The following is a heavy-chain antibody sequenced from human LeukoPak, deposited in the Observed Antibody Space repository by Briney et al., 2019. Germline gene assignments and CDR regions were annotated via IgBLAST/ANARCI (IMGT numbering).Heavy chain of an antibody. J-gene: IGHJ4*02. CDR1: GFTFSSYA. CDR3: VKGRYSNSWYSSDY. Sequence: GGSLRLSCSASGFTFSSYAMHWVRQAPGKGLEYVSAISSSGGRTYYADSVRGRFTISRDNSKNTLYLQMSSLRAEDTAVYYCVKGRYSNSWYSSDYWGQGTLVTVSS. D-gene: IGHD6-13*01. V-gene: IGHV3-64D*09. CDR2: ISSSGGRT.